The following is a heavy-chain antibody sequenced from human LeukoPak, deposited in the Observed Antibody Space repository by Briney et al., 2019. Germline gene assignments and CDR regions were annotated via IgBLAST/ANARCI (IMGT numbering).Heavy chain of an antibody. CDR3: ARVGYSSSFKLHYYMDV. CDR2: ISSSSSTI. D-gene: IGHD6-6*01. CDR1: GFTFSSYS. Sequence: GGSLRLSCAASGFTFSSYSMNWVRQAPGKGLEWVSYISSSSSTIYYADSVKGRFTISRDNAKNSLYLQMNSLRAEDTAVYYCARVGYSSSFKLHYYMDVWGKGTTVTVSS. J-gene: IGHJ6*03. V-gene: IGHV3-48*04.